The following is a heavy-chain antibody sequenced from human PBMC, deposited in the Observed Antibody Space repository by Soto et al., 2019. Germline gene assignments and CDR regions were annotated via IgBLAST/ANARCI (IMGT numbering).Heavy chain of an antibody. CDR2: IGSSNSYI. J-gene: IGHJ3*02. D-gene: IGHD3-22*01. Sequence: GGSLRLSCAASGFTFSSYSMNWVRPAPGKGLEWVSSIGSSNSYIYYAESVKGRFNIPRDNAKNSLYLKMNSLRAEDTAVYYCARDETYYYDSSGYSSAFDIWGQG. CDR3: ARDETYYYDSSGYSSAFDI. V-gene: IGHV3-21*01. CDR1: GFTFSSYS.